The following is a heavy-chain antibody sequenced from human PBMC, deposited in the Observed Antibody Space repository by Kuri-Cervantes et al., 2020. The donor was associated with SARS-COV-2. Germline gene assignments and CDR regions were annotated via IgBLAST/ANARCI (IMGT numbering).Heavy chain of an antibody. D-gene: IGHD2-21*01. Sequence: GESLKISCAASGFTFNNYAMSWVRQAPGKGLEWVSTISGSGGKTYYADSVKGRFTISRDNSKNTLYLQMNSLRAEDTAIYYCAKDLASAKLWVIAILSLHYWGQGTLVTVPS. CDR3: AKDLASAKLWVIAILSLHY. V-gene: IGHV3-23*01. J-gene: IGHJ4*02. CDR2: ISGSGGKT. CDR1: GFTFNNYA.